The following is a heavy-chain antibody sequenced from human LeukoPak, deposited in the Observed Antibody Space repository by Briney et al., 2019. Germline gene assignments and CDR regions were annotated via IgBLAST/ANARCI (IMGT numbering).Heavy chain of an antibody. Sequence: ESSETLSLTCTVSGGSISSYYWSWIRQPAGKGLEWIGRIYTSGSTNYNPSLKSRVTMSVDTSKNQFSLKLSSVTAADTAVYYCARVSPTTEALDAFDIWGQGTMVTVSS. V-gene: IGHV4-4*07. D-gene: IGHD4-11*01. J-gene: IGHJ3*02. CDR2: IYTSGST. CDR1: GGSISSYY. CDR3: ARVSPTTEALDAFDI.